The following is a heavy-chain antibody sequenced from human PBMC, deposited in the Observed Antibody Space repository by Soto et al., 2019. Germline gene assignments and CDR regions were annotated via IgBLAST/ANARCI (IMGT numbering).Heavy chain of an antibody. V-gene: IGHV4-4*07. Sequence: QVQLQEPGPGLVKPSETLSLTCTVSGGSISNYYWYWVRQPAGKGLEWIGRISSSGTTIYNPILESRATMSLDTSKSQFSLTLSSVTAADTAVYFCARFHPFGGILGPNAFDIWGQGTMVTVSS. J-gene: IGHJ3*02. CDR1: GGSISNYY. D-gene: IGHD1-26*01. CDR2: ISSSGTT. CDR3: ARFHPFGGILGPNAFDI.